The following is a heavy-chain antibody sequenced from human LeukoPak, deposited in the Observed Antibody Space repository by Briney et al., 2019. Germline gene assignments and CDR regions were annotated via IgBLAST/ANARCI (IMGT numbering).Heavy chain of an antibody. Sequence: PGGSLRLSCAASGFTFDDYAMHWVRQAPGKGLEWVSGISWNSGSIGYADSVKGRYTISRDNAKNSLYLQMNSLRAEDTALYYCARKLDSGWNWFDPWGQGTLVTVSS. V-gene: IGHV3-9*01. J-gene: IGHJ5*02. CDR2: ISWNSGSI. CDR3: ARKLDSGWNWFDP. CDR1: GFTFDDYA. D-gene: IGHD6-19*01.